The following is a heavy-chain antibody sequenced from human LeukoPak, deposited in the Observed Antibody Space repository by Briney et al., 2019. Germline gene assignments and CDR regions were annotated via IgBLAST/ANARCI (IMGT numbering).Heavy chain of an antibody. CDR3: ANGMPIVVVPAATYYFDY. Sequence: GGSLRLSCAASGSTFSSYAISWVRQTPGKGLKWVSAISGTGDNAWNADSVNGRFTISRDNSKNTLYLQMDSLRAEDTAVYYCANGMPIVVVPAATYYFDYWGQGTLVTVSS. V-gene: IGHV3-23*01. D-gene: IGHD2-2*01. CDR2: ISGTGDNA. J-gene: IGHJ4*02. CDR1: GSTFSSYA.